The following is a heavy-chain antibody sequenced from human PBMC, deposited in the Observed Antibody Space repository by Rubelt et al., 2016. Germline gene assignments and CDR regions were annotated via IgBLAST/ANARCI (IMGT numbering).Heavy chain of an antibody. CDR2: IWYDGSNK. J-gene: IGHJ3*02. V-gene: IGHV3-33*01. Sequence: QVQLVESGGCVVQPGRSLRLSCAASGFTFSSYGMHWVRQAPGKGLEWVAVIWYDGSNKYYADSVKGRFTISRDNSKNTLYLQMNSLRAEDTAVYYCARDRAGSSSWYPVFGAFDIWGQGTMVTVSS. CDR1: GFTFSSYG. CDR3: ARDRAGSSSWYPVFGAFDI. D-gene: IGHD6-13*01.